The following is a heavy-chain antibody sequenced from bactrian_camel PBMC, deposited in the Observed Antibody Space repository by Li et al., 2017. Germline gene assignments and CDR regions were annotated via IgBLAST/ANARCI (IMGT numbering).Heavy chain of an antibody. CDR3: AADVAGTYRLKKIQGLGVMRPQDFNY. CDR1: RYTFSAYC. V-gene: IGHV3S9*01. Sequence: HVQLVESGGGSVQAGGSLTLSCDASRYTFSAYCMGWSRQDPGKEREGVAAIDSDGSTHYGDSVKGRFTVSVDNARKTVWLQMDSLEVEDTAMYYCAADVAGTYRLKKIQGLGVMRPQDFNYWGQGTQVTVS. CDR2: IDSDGST. J-gene: IGHJ6*01. D-gene: IGHD3*01.